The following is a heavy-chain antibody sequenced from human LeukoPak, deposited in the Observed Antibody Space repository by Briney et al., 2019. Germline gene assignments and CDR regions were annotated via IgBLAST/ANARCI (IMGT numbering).Heavy chain of an antibody. CDR2: IYHSGST. CDR3: ARARNYDFWSGYLDY. Sequence: SETLSLTCAVSGGSISSGGYSWSWIRQLPGKGLEWIGYIYHSGSTYYNPSLKSRVTISVDRSKNQFSLKLSSVTAADTAVYYCARARNYDFWSGYLDYWGQGTLVTVSS. CDR1: GGSISSGGYS. V-gene: IGHV4-30-2*01. D-gene: IGHD3-3*01. J-gene: IGHJ4*02.